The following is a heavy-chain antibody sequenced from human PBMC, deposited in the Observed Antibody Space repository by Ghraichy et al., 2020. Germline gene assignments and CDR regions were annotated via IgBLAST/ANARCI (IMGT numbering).Heavy chain of an antibody. CDR1: GFTFSSYA. CDR3: ARFFKIAAAGDY. Sequence: ALRLSCAASGFTFSSYAMHWVRQAPGKGLEWVAVISYDGSNKYYADSVKGRFTISRDNSKNTLYLQMNSLRAEDTAVYYCARFFKIAAAGDYWGQGTLVTVSS. J-gene: IGHJ4*02. D-gene: IGHD6-13*01. CDR2: ISYDGSNK. V-gene: IGHV3-30-3*01.